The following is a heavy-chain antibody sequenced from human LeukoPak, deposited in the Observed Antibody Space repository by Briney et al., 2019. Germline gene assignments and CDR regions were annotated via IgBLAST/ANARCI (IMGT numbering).Heavy chain of an antibody. V-gene: IGHV3-23*01. CDR2: ISDNGGNT. Sequence: GGSLRLSCAASGFTFSSYWMHWVRQAPGKGLEWVSSISDNGGNTYYADSAKGRFTISRDNSKNTLYLQMNSLRAEDTAVYYCARLRNDAFDIWGQGTMVTVSS. J-gene: IGHJ3*02. CDR1: GFTFSSYW. CDR3: ARLRNDAFDI. D-gene: IGHD4-17*01.